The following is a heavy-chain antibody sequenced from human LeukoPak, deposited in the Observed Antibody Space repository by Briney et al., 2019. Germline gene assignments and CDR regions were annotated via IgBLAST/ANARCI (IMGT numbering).Heavy chain of an antibody. Sequence: ASVKVSCKASGYTFTSYGISWVRQAPGQGLEWMGWISAYNGNTNYAQKLQGRVTMTTDTSTSTAYMELRSLRSDDTAVYYCARDPVGYCSSTSCYPNWFDPWGQGALVTVSS. D-gene: IGHD2-2*01. CDR2: ISAYNGNT. CDR3: ARDPVGYCSSTSCYPNWFDP. J-gene: IGHJ5*02. V-gene: IGHV1-18*01. CDR1: GYTFTSYG.